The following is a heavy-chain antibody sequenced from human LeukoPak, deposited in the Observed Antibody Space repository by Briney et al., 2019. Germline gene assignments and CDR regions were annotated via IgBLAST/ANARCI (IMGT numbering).Heavy chain of an antibody. D-gene: IGHD2-8*01. Sequence: GGSLRLSCAASGFTFSSYAMSWVRQAPGKGLEWVSAISDSPGITYYTDSVKGRFTISRSNSNNTVYLQMNNLRAEDTAVYYCARRARVRMVYFYYFMDIWGKGTTVTVSS. CDR3: ARRARVRMVYFYYFMDI. CDR2: ISDSPGIT. J-gene: IGHJ6*03. V-gene: IGHV3-23*01. CDR1: GFTFSSYA.